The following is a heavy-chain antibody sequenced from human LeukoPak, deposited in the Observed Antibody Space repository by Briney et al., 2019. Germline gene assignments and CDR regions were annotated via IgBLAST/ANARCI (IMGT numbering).Heavy chain of an antibody. V-gene: IGHV4-59*01. D-gene: IGHD6-19*01. CDR1: GGSIRSYY. CDR3: ARVGSSGWSFDY. CDR2: IYYSGST. Sequence: SETLSLTCTVSGGSIRSYYWGWIRQPPGKGLEWIGYIYYSGSTNYNPSLKSRVTISVDTSKNQFSLRLSPVTAADTAVYYCARVGSSGWSFDYWGQGTLVTVSS. J-gene: IGHJ4*02.